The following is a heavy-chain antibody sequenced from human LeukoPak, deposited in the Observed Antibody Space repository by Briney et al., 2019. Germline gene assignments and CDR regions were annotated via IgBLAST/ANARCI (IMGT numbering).Heavy chain of an antibody. CDR3: AKDAARPYYYGSGSYYNHFDY. V-gene: IGHV3-30*18. Sequence: GGSLRLSCAASGFTFSRYGMHWVRQAPGKGLEWVAVISYDGSNKYYADSVKGRFTISRDNSKNTLYLQMNSLRAEDTAVYYCAKDAARPYYYGSGSYYNHFDYWGQGTLVTVSS. CDR1: GFTFSRYG. J-gene: IGHJ4*02. D-gene: IGHD3-10*01. CDR2: ISYDGSNK.